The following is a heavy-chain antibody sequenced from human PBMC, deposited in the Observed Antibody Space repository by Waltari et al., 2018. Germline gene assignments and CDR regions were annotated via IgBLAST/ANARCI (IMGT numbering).Heavy chain of an antibody. Sequence: QLHLQESGPGLVQPSETLSLTCSVSGGSITTNRHYWGWIRQPPGKGLEWTATISYSGAPYTNPSLKSRVTISVDTFKNQFSLKLSSVTAADTAVYYCATYVGASIGTAAFDVWGQGTMVTVSS. J-gene: IGHJ3*01. D-gene: IGHD3-16*01. CDR1: GGSITTNRHY. CDR3: ATYVGASIGTAAFDV. CDR2: ISYSGAP. V-gene: IGHV4-39*01.